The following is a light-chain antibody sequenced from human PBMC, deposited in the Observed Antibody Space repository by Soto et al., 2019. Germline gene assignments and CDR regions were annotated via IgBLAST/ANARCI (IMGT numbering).Light chain of an antibody. J-gene: IGLJ2*01. V-gene: IGLV2-14*01. Sequence: QSALTQPASVSGSPGQSITISCTGTSSDTDYNSVSWYQHHPGKAPKLMIYEVTNRPSGVSNRFSGSKSGNTASLTISGLQAEDGADYYCTSYTSSGTAVGGGTKVTVL. CDR1: SSDTDYNS. CDR3: TSYTSSGTA. CDR2: EVT.